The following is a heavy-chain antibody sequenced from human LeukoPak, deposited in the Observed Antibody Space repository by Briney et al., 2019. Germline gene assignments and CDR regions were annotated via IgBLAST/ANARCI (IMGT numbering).Heavy chain of an antibody. V-gene: IGHV4-4*02. CDR2: IYHSGST. Sequence: SETLSLTCAVSGGSISRSNWWSWVRQPPGKGLEWIGEIYHSGSTNYNPSLKSRVTISVDKSKNQFSLKLSSVTAADTAVYYCARHQTTDYYGSGRPYYMDVWGKGTTVTISS. CDR3: ARHQTTDYYGSGRPYYMDV. CDR1: GGSISRSNW. D-gene: IGHD3-10*01. J-gene: IGHJ6*03.